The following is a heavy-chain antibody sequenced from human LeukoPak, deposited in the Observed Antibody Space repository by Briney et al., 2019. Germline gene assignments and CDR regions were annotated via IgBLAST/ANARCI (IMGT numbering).Heavy chain of an antibody. V-gene: IGHV3-15*01. CDR1: GFTFSNAW. D-gene: IGHD3-22*01. CDR3: TSDHSYYYDSSGYLWYCDY. CDR2: IKSKTDGGTT. Sequence: GGSLRLSCAASGFTFSNAWMSWVRQAPGKGLEWVGRIKSKTDGGTTDYAAPVKGRFTISRDDSKNTLYLQMNSLKTEDTAVYYCTSDHSYYYDSSGYLWYCDYWGQGTLVTVSS. J-gene: IGHJ4*02.